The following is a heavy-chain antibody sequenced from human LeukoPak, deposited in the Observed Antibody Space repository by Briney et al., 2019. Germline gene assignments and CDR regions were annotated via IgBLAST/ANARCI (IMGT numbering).Heavy chain of an antibody. D-gene: IGHD5-24*01. CDR2: INQDGSEK. J-gene: IGHJ4*02. V-gene: IGHV3-7*01. CDR1: GLIFRSYW. Sequence: GGSLRLSCEFSGLIFRSYWISWVRQAPGKGLEWVAKINQDGSEKYFVDSVRGRFTISRDNAKNSRHLQMNTLRAEDTALYYCARERDGRFFDYWGQGTLVTVSS. CDR3: ARERDGRFFDY.